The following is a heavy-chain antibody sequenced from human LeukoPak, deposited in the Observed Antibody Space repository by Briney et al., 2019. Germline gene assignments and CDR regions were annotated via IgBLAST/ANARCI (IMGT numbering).Heavy chain of an antibody. V-gene: IGHV4-31*03. D-gene: IGHD4-17*01. CDR1: CGSISSGGYY. CDR3: ARDHDYGDYSYGMDV. CDR2: IYYSGST. Sequence: PSETLSLTCTVSCGSISSGGYYWSWIRQHPGKGLEWIGYIYYSGSTYYNPSLKSRVTISVDTSKNQFSLKLSSVTAADTAVYYCARDHDYGDYSYGMDVWGQGTTFTVSS. J-gene: IGHJ6*02.